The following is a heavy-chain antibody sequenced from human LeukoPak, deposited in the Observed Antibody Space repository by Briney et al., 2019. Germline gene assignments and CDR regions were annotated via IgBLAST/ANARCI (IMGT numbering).Heavy chain of an antibody. Sequence: PGGSLRLSCAGSGFSFCSYGMHWVRQATGKGLEWMAFIRSDGSNKYYADSVKGRFTISRDNSKNTLYLQMNSLRAEDTAVYYCAKGHYNLRYFDWLPEDYWGQGTLVTVSS. D-gene: IGHD3-9*01. J-gene: IGHJ4*02. CDR2: IRSDGSNK. CDR1: GFSFCSYG. CDR3: AKGHYNLRYFDWLPEDY. V-gene: IGHV3-30*02.